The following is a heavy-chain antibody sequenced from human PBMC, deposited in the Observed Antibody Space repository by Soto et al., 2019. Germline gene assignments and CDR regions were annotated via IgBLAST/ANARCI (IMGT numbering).Heavy chain of an antibody. CDR1: GGSISSGDYY. J-gene: IGHJ5*02. CDR3: ARALYYDSGGGFSGWFDP. Sequence: PSETLSLTCTVSGGSISSGDYYWSWIRQPPGKGLEWIGYIHYSGSTYYNPSLKSRVTISVDTSKNQFSLKLSSVTAADTAVYYCARALYYDSGGGFSGWFDPWGQGTLVTVSS. D-gene: IGHD3-22*01. CDR2: IHYSGST. V-gene: IGHV4-30-4*01.